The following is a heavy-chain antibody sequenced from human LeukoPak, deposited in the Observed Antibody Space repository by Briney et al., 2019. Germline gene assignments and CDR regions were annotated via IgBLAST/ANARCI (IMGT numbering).Heavy chain of an antibody. Sequence: GGSLRLSCAASGFTFSSYWMSWVRQAPGKGLEWVANIKQDGSEKYYVDSVKGRFTISRDNAKNSLYLQMNSLRAEDTAVYYCARGPYDSSGYYFGDFDYWGQGTLVTVSS. V-gene: IGHV3-7*03. CDR3: ARGPYDSSGYYFGDFDY. CDR1: GFTFSSYW. J-gene: IGHJ4*02. CDR2: IKQDGSEK. D-gene: IGHD3-22*01.